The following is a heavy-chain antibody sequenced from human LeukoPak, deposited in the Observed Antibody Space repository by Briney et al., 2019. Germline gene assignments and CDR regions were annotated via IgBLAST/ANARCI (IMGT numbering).Heavy chain of an antibody. CDR3: AKGATSTWYDS. CDR2: ISGSGGTT. D-gene: IGHD1-26*01. CDR1: GFTVSSKY. J-gene: IGHJ4*02. V-gene: IGHV3-23*01. Sequence: PGGSLRLSCAASGFTVSSKYMTWVRQAPGKGLEWVSLISGSGGTTYYADSVKGRFTISRDNSKNMFYLQMSSLRAEDTALYYCAKGATSTWYDSWGQGTLVTVSS.